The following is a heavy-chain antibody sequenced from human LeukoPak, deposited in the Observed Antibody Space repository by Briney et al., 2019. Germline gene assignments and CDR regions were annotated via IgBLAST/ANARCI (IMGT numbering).Heavy chain of an antibody. CDR1: GFTFSTNA. CDR2: ISGNGGST. J-gene: IGHJ4*02. D-gene: IGHD3-3*01. Sequence: SGGSLRLSCEASGFTFSTNAIHWVRQAPGQGLQYVSAISGNGGSTYYADSVKGRSTISRDNSKNTVYLQMGSLRAEDMAVYYCARVKYNDFWSGYSPPDYWGQGTLVTVSS. CDR3: ARVKYNDFWSGYSPPDY. V-gene: IGHV3-64*02.